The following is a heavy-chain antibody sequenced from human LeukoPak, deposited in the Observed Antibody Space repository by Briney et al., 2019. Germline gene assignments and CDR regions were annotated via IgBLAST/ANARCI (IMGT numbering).Heavy chain of an antibody. CDR2: IYWDDDK. J-gene: IGHJ4*02. CDR3: ARQNYDILTGYYDDY. Sequence: RTSGPTLVNPTQTLTLTCTFSGFSLSTSGMCVSWIRQPPGKSLEWLAHIYWDDDKYYSTSLKTRLTISKDTSKNQVVLTMTNMDPVDTATYYCARQNYDILTGYYDDYWGQGTLVTVSS. V-gene: IGHV2-70*01. D-gene: IGHD3-9*01. CDR1: GFSLSTSGMC.